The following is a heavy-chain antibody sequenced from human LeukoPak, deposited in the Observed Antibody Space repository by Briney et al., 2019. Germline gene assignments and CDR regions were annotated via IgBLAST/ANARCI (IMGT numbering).Heavy chain of an antibody. D-gene: IGHD6-19*01. Sequence: GGSLRLSCAASGFTFDDYGTSWVRQAPGKGLEWVSSIQWNDDSTGYADSVKGRFTISRDNAKNSLYLQMKSLRAEDTALYYCARDSDYYSSGWSPWDYWGQGTLVTVSS. V-gene: IGHV3-20*04. J-gene: IGHJ4*02. CDR3: ARDSDYYSSGWSPWDY. CDR2: IQWNDDST. CDR1: GFTFDDYG.